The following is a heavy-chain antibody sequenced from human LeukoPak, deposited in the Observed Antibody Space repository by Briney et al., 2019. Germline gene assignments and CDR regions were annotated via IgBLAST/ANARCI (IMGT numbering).Heavy chain of an antibody. Sequence: SVKVSCKASGDTFSSYAISWVRQAPGQGLEWMGRIIPILGIANYAQKFQGRVTITADKSTSTAYMELSSLRSEDTAVYYCARYFDWLFYLDWGQGTLVTVSS. CDR1: GDTFSSYA. CDR3: ARYFDWLFYLD. CDR2: IIPILGIA. V-gene: IGHV1-69*04. J-gene: IGHJ4*02. D-gene: IGHD3-9*01.